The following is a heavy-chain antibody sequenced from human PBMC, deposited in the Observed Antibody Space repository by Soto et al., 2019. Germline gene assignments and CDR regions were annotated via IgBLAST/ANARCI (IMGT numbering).Heavy chain of an antibody. Sequence: QVQLVQSGAEVKKPGASVKVSCKTSGYTFTDYAMHWVRQAPGQRLEWMGWINAGNGHTKYSQKFQVRVTITRDASARTAYMELSSLRSEDTAVYFCAGGLNWYYFAYWGQGTVVTVSS. CDR2: INAGNGHT. CDR3: AGGLNWYYFAY. D-gene: IGHD1-20*01. V-gene: IGHV1-3*01. CDR1: GYTFTDYA. J-gene: IGHJ4*02.